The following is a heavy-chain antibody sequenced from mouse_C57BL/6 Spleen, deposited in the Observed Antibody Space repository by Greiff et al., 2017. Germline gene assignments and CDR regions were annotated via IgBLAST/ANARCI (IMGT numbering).Heavy chain of an antibody. Sequence: DVHLVESGGGLVKPGGSLKLSCAASGFTFSSYAMSWVRQTPEKRLEWVATISDGGSYTYYPDNVKGRFTISRDNAKNNLYLQMSHLKSEDTAMYYCASDYDYDGGFDYWGQGTTLTVSS. J-gene: IGHJ2*01. CDR3: ASDYDYDGGFDY. V-gene: IGHV5-4*01. CDR1: GFTFSSYA. D-gene: IGHD2-4*01. CDR2: ISDGGSYT.